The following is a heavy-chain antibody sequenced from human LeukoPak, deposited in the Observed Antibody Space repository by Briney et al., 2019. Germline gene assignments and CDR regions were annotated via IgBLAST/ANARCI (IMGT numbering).Heavy chain of an antibody. CDR3: ARGYCSGGSCYSYYYYNYMDV. V-gene: IGHV4-34*01. D-gene: IGHD2-15*01. CDR1: GGSFSGYY. J-gene: IGHJ6*03. CDR2: INHSRST. Sequence: SETLSLTCAVYGGSFSGYYWSWIRQPPGKGLQWIGEINHSRSTNYNPSLKSRVTISVDTSKNQFSLKLSSVTAADTAVYYCARGYCSGGSCYSYYYYNYMDVWGKGTTVTVSS.